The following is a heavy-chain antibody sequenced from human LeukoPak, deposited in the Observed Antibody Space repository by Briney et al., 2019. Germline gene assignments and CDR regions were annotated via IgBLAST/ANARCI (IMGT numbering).Heavy chain of an antibody. CDR2: FDGNADGT. Sequence: PGGSLRLSCATSGFTFSRSGMTWVRQPPGKGLEWVASFDGNADGTHYADSAKGRCTISRDNSKNTVYLQMNSLRAEDTAIYYCVKPRIIGLGWAQFDYWGQGSLVTVSS. CDR1: GFTFSRSG. V-gene: IGHV3-23*01. CDR3: VKPRIIGLGWAQFDY. D-gene: IGHD2-15*01. J-gene: IGHJ4*02.